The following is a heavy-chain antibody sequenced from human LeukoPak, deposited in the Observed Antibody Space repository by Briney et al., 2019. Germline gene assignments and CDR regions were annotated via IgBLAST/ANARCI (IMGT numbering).Heavy chain of an antibody. J-gene: IGHJ4*02. CDR2: KYYSGST. Sequence: PSETLSLTCAVSGVSINTCCYYWSWIRQPPGKGLEWIGYKYYSGSTRYNSSLRSRPTISLDTSNNQFSLRLSSVTAADTAVYYCARGRSYGFDFDSWGPGTLVIVSS. D-gene: IGHD5-18*01. CDR1: GVSINTCCYY. V-gene: IGHV4-61*01. CDR3: ARGRSYGFDFDS.